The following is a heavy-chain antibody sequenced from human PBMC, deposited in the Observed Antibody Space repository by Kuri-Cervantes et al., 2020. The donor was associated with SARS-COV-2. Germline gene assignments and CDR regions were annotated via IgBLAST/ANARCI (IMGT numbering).Heavy chain of an antibody. CDR1: GFTFDDYA. CDR2: VSWDGGST. D-gene: IGHD6-13*01. CDR3: AKDMAAAAGTGADY. J-gene: IGHJ4*02. Sequence: GESLKISCAASGFTFDDYAMHWVRQAPGKGLEWGSLVSWDGGSTYYADSVKGRFTISRDNSKNSLYLQMNSLKTEDTALYYCAKDMAAAAGTGADYWGQGTLVTVSS. V-gene: IGHV3-43D*03.